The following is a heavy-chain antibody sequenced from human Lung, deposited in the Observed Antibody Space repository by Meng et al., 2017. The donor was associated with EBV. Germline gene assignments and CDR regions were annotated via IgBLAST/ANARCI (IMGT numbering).Heavy chain of an antibody. V-gene: IGHV4-34*01. J-gene: IGHJ4*02. CDR3: ARGGMTTVTTYYFDY. CDR2: INHSGST. D-gene: IGHD4-17*01. CDR1: GGSFSGYY. Sequence: QPCGGGLVNPSEILSLTCAVYGGSFSGYYWSWIRQPPGKGLEWIGEINHSGSTNYNPSLKSRVTISVDTSKNQFSLKLSSVTAADTAVYYCARGGMTTVTTYYFDYWGQGTLVTVSS.